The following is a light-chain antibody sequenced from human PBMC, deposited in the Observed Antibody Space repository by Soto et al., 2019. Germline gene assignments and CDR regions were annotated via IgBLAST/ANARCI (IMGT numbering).Light chain of an antibody. J-gene: IGKJ3*01. CDR1: QSVNSY. CDR2: DAS. CDR3: QQRSNWHFT. Sequence: EIVLTQSPGTLSLSPGERATLSCRASQSVNSYLAWYQQKPGQAPRLLIYDASDRATGIPARFSGSGSGTAFTLTISSLEPEDFAVYYCQQRSNWHFTFGPGTKVDIK. V-gene: IGKV3-11*01.